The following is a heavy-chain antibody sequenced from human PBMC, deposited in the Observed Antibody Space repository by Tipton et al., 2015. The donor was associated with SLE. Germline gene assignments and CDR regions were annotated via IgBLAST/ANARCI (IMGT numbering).Heavy chain of an antibody. CDR2: LSLSDKN. D-gene: IGHD2-21*02. CDR1: DASMNSYF. Sequence: GLVKPSETLSLTCNVSDASMNSYFWNWIRQPAGKGLEWIGRLSLSDKNNYNPSLQSRVTMSVDTSKSQFSLKLTSVTAADTAVYYCARGSGVTDFDYWGQGALVTVSS. V-gene: IGHV4-4*07. J-gene: IGHJ4*02. CDR3: ARGSGVTDFDY.